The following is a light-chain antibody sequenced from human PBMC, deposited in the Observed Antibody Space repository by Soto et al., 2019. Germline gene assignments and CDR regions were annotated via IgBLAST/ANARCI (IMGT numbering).Light chain of an antibody. CDR3: QQYNTYWT. J-gene: IGKJ1*01. CDR1: QSISIW. V-gene: IGKV1-5*03. CDR2: KAS. Sequence: DIQMTQFPSTLSASVGDRVTITCRASQSISIWLAWYQQKPGKAPNLLIYKASTLESGVPSRFSGSGSGTEFTLTISSLQPDDFATYYCQQYNTYWTFDQGTKVEIK.